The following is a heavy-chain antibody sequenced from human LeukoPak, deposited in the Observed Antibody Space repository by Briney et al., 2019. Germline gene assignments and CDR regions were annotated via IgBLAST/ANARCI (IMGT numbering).Heavy chain of an antibody. CDR3: ARQVGATTLIDH. Sequence: SETLSLTCTLSGGSVSSRNHYWGWIRQPPGKGLEWIGSIYVIGTNYYNPSLQSRVTLSVDTSKNQVSLKLTSVTAADTALYYCARQVGATTLIDHWGQGTLVTVSS. J-gene: IGHJ4*02. V-gene: IGHV4-39*01. CDR1: GGSVSSRNHY. D-gene: IGHD1-26*01. CDR2: IYVIGTN.